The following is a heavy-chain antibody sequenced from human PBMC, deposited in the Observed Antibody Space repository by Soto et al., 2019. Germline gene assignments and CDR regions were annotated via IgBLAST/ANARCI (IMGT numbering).Heavy chain of an antibody. V-gene: IGHV2-5*02. CDR3: AHSQITIFGVDFDY. CDR2: IYWDDDK. Sequence: QITLKESGPPLVKPTQTLTLTCTFSGFSLSTSGVGVGWIRQPPGKALEWLALIYWDDDKRYSPSLKSRLTINKDTSKNQVVLTMTNMDPVDTATYYCAHSQITIFGVDFDYWGQGTLVTVSS. J-gene: IGHJ4*02. CDR1: GFSLSTSGVG. D-gene: IGHD3-3*01.